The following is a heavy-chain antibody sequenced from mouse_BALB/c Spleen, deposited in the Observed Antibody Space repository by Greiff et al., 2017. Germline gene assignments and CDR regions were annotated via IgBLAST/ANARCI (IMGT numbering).Heavy chain of an antibody. V-gene: IGHV3-2*02. CDR3: AREDGYYGLFAY. Sequence: VQLQQSGPGLVKPSQSLSLTCTVTGYSITSDYAWNWIRQFPGNKLEWMGYISYSGSTSYNPSLKSRISITRDTSKNQFFLQLNSVTTEDTATYYCAREDGYYGLFAYWGQGTLVTVSA. CDR1: GYSITSDYA. CDR2: ISYSGST. D-gene: IGHD2-3*01. J-gene: IGHJ3*01.